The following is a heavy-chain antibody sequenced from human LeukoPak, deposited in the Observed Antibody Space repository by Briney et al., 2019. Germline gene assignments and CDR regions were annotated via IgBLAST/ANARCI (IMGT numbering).Heavy chain of an antibody. V-gene: IGHV4-61*01. Sequence: KTSETLSLTCTVSGGSISSGSYYWSWIRQPPGKGLEWIAYIYYSGSTNYNPSLKSRVTMSVDRSKNQFSLKLSSVTAADTAVYYCARVIMDSGYELASGYYYYYMDVWGKGTTVTVSS. J-gene: IGHJ6*03. CDR2: IYYSGST. D-gene: IGHD5-12*01. CDR1: GGSISSGSYY. CDR3: ARVIMDSGYELASGYYYYYMDV.